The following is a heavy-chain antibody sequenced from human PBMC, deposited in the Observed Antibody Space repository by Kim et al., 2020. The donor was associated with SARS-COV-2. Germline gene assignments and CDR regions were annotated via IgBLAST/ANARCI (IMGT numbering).Heavy chain of an antibody. Sequence: ASVKVSCKASGYTFTSYGISWVRQAPGQGLEWMGWISAYNGNTNYAQKLQGRVTMTTDTSTSTAYMELRSLRSDDTAVYYCARAAVWFGEFPYGMDVWGQGTTVTVSS. CDR3: ARAAVWFGEFPYGMDV. D-gene: IGHD3-10*01. CDR2: ISAYNGNT. J-gene: IGHJ6*02. V-gene: IGHV1-18*04. CDR1: GYTFTSYG.